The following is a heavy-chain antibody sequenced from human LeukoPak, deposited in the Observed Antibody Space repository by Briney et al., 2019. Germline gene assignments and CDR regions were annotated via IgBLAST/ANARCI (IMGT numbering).Heavy chain of an antibody. CDR3: AGHGLDFWSTRDAFDI. J-gene: IGHJ3*02. CDR2: IYHSGST. D-gene: IGHD3-3*01. V-gene: IGHV4-38-2*02. Sequence: SETLSLTCTVSGYSISSGYYWGWIRQPPGKGLEWIGSIYHSGSTYYNPSLKSRVTISVDTSKNQFSLKLSSVTAADTAVYYCAGHGLDFWSTRDAFDIWGQGTMVTVSS. CDR1: GYSISSGYY.